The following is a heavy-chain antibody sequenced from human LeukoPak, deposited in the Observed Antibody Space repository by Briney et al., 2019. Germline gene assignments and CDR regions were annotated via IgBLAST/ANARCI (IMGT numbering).Heavy chain of an antibody. CDR1: GFTFSSYG. Sequence: GGSLRLSCAASGFTFSSYGMHWVRQAPGKGLEWVAFIRYDGSNKYYADSVKGRFTISRDNSKNTLYLQMNSLRAEDTAVYYCARGDNIVVVPAASGLFDYWGQGTLVTVSS. CDR2: IRYDGSNK. D-gene: IGHD2-2*01. CDR3: ARGDNIVVVPAASGLFDY. J-gene: IGHJ4*02. V-gene: IGHV3-30*02.